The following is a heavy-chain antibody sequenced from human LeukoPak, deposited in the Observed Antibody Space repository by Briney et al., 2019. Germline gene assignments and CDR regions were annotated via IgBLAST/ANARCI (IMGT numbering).Heavy chain of an antibody. V-gene: IGHV4-59*01. D-gene: IGHD2/OR15-2a*01. CDR3: ARCGTNNRGYYYMED. Sequence: PSETLSLTCTVAGGSISGYSWSWIRQPPGRWLEWIWYTHYNGSSNSNPSLKPRVTISVDTSKNQLSLKVRSVTAADTAVYYCARCGTNNRGYYYMEDWGKGTTVTVSS. CDR1: GGSISGYS. J-gene: IGHJ6*03. CDR2: THYNGSS.